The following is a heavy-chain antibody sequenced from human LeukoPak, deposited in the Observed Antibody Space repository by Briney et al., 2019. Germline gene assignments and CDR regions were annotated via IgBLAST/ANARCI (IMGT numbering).Heavy chain of an antibody. CDR1: GFTFSSHS. CDR3: ARDSSSSTDDY. D-gene: IGHD6-6*01. J-gene: IGHJ4*02. V-gene: IGHV3-48*01. Sequence: GGSLRLSCAASGFTFSSHSMNWVRQAPGKGLEWVSYISSSSSTIYYADSVKGRFTISRDNAKNSLYLKMNSLRAEDTAVYYCARDSSSSTDDYWGQGTLVTVSS. CDR2: ISSSSSTI.